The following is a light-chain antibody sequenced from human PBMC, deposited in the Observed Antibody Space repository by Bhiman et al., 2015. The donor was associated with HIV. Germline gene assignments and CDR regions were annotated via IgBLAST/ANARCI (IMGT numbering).Light chain of an antibody. CDR1: SSDVGGYNY. V-gene: IGLV2-8*01. CDR2: EVS. Sequence: QSALTQPPSASGSPGQSVTISCTGTSSDVGGYNYVSWYQQHPGQAPKLMIYEVSKRPSGVPDRFSGSKFGNTASLTISELQTEDEADYYCCSFTGDTHLYVFGSGTTVTVL. CDR3: CSFTGDTHLYV. J-gene: IGLJ1*01.